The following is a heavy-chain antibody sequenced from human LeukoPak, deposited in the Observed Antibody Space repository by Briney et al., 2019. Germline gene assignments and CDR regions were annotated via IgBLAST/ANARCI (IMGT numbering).Heavy chain of an antibody. CDR2: IYYSGST. D-gene: IGHD6-19*01. CDR1: GSSISSYY. Sequence: SETLSLTCTVSGSSISSYYWSWIRQPPGKGLEWIGYIYYSGSTNYNPSLKSRVTISVDTAKNQFSLKLSSVTAADTAVYYCARAHSSGRIIDYWGQGTLVTVSS. V-gene: IGHV4-59*01. CDR3: ARAHSSGRIIDY. J-gene: IGHJ4*02.